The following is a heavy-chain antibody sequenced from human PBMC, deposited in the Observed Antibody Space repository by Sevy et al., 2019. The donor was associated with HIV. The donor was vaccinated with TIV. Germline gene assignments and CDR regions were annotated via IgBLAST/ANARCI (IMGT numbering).Heavy chain of an antibody. V-gene: IGHV3-48*02. CDR1: GFTFSSYS. J-gene: IGHJ4*02. CDR3: ARLYYDYVWGSYPFKDFDY. D-gene: IGHD3-16*01. CDR2: ISSSSSTI. Sequence: GGSLRLSCAASGFTFSSYSMNWVRQAPGKGLEWVSYISSSSSTIYYADSVKGRFTISRDNAKNSMYLQMKGLRDEDTAVYYCARLYYDYVWGSYPFKDFDYWGQGTLVTVSS.